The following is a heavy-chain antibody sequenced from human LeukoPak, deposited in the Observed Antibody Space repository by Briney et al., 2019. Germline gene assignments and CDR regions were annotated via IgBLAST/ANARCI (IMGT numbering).Heavy chain of an antibody. Sequence: GGSLGLSCAASGFTFDDYAMHWVRQAPGKGLEWVSGISWNSGSIGYADSVKGRFIISRDNTKKSLYLRMNSLRREDTALYYCVKDASTSHXDSXXXFDY. J-gene: IGHJ4*01. D-gene: IGHD3-22*01. CDR2: ISWNSGSI. CDR3: VKDASTSHXDSXXXFDY. CDR1: GFTFDDYA. V-gene: IGHV3-9*01.